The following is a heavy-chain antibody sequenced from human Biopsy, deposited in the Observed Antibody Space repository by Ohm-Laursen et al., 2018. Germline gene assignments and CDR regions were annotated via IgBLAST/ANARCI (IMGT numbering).Heavy chain of an antibody. CDR3: AREPFGQQLGPFDY. V-gene: IGHV1-8*01. D-gene: IGHD6-13*01. Sequence: GASVKVSCKASGYTFTSYEINWVRQATGQGLEWMGWVNPNSGNTGYAQKFQGRVAMTRSTSISTAYMELSSLTSEDTAVYYCAREPFGQQLGPFDYWGQGALVIVSS. CDR1: GYTFTSYE. CDR2: VNPNSGNT. J-gene: IGHJ4*02.